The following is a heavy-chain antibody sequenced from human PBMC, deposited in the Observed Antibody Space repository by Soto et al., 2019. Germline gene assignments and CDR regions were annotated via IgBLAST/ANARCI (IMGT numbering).Heavy chain of an antibody. CDR1: GGSISSGDYY. Sequence: PSETLSLTCTVSGGSISSGDYYWSWIRQPPGKGLEWIGYIYYSGSTYYNPSLKSRVTISVDTSKNQFSLKLSSVTAADTAVYYCASTIVLVPAAIVPDYGMDVWGQGTTVTVSS. D-gene: IGHD2-2*01. J-gene: IGHJ6*02. CDR3: ASTIVLVPAAIVPDYGMDV. V-gene: IGHV4-30-4*01. CDR2: IYYSGST.